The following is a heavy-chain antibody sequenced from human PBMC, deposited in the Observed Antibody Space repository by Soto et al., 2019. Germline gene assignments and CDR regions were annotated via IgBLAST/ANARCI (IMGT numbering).Heavy chain of an antibody. CDR1: GYTFTSYA. CDR3: ARAMGPYYYGSGSSNFDY. V-gene: IGHV1-3*01. J-gene: IGHJ4*02. D-gene: IGHD3-10*01. CDR2: INAGNGNT. Sequence: ASVKVSCKASGYTFTSYAMHWVRQAPGQRLEWMGWINAGNGNTKYSQKFQGRVTITADKSTSTAYMELSSLRSEDTAVYYCARAMGPYYYGSGSSNFDYWGQGTLVTVSS.